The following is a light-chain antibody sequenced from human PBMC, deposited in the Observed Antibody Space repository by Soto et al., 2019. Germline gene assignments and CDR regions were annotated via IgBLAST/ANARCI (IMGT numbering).Light chain of an antibody. V-gene: IGLV2-14*01. J-gene: IGLJ2*01. Sequence: QSALTQPASVSGSPGQSITISCTGTSSDVGGYNYVSWYQQHPGKAPKLMIYEVSNRPSGVSNRFSGSKSGNTASLTISGLQAEDEAEYYCRSYTNSGTAYVVFGGGTKLTVL. CDR2: EVS. CDR1: SSDVGGYNY. CDR3: RSYTNSGTAYVV.